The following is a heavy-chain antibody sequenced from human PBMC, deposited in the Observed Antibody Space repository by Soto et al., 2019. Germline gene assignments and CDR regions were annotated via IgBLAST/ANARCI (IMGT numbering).Heavy chain of an antibody. Sequence: QVQLQESGPGLVKPSETLSLTCTVSGSSISSYYLSWIRQPAGKGLEWIGRIYTNGNTNYNPSLKSRLTMSVNTSKNQFSLKLRSVTAADTALYYCARDNIVSKGDGMDVWGQGTTVTVSS. CDR1: GSSISSYY. V-gene: IGHV4-4*07. CDR3: ARDNIVSKGDGMDV. CDR2: IYTNGNT. J-gene: IGHJ6*02. D-gene: IGHD5-12*01.